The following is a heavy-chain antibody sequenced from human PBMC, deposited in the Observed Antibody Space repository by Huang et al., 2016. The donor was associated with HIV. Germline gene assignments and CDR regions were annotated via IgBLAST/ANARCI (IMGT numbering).Heavy chain of an antibody. CDR1: GGSIKSRNYY. V-gene: IGHV4-39*01. Sequence: QLQLQESGPGLVKPSDNLSLNCTISGGSIKSRNYYWGWVRQAPGKGLEWIGDIYFSWSPYYNPSLRSRVSLSGDTSKNQVTLKVNAVIAADTAVYYCARRQGSGYYFYFDYWGRGIPVTVSA. CDR2: IYFSWSP. CDR3: ARRQGSGYYFYFDY. J-gene: IGHJ4*02. D-gene: IGHD3-22*01.